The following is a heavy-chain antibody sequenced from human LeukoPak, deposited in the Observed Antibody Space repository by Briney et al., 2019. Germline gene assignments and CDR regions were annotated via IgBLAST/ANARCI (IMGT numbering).Heavy chain of an antibody. CDR1: GFTFSSYA. CDR2: ISGSGGST. D-gene: IGHD3-16*01. Sequence: GGSLRLSCAASGFTFSSYAMSWVRQAPGKGLEWVSAISGSGGSTYYADSVKGRFTISRDNAKNSMFLQMNSLRAEDTAVYYCVRDQGGAVSYWGQGTLVTVSS. J-gene: IGHJ4*02. V-gene: IGHV3-23*01. CDR3: VRDQGGAVSY.